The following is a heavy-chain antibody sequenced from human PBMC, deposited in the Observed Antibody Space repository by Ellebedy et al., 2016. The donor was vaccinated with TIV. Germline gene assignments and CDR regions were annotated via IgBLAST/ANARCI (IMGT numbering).Heavy chain of an antibody. J-gene: IGHJ3*02. CDR2: IKQDGSEK. D-gene: IGHD2-15*01. CDR1: GFTFSSYW. V-gene: IGHV3-7*03. Sequence: GGSLRLXXAASGFTFSSYWMSWVRQAPGKGLEWVANIKQDGSEKYYVDSVKGRFTISRDNAKNSLYLQMNSLRAEDTAVYYCARDQGVVADAFDIWGQGTMVTVSS. CDR3: ARDQGVVADAFDI.